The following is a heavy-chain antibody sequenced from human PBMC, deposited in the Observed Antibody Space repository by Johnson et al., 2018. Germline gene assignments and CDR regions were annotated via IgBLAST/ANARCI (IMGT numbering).Heavy chain of an antibody. J-gene: IGHJ6*03. CDR3: AKVTKDHRVTYYYYYMDV. V-gene: IGHV3-23*04. Sequence: VQLVQAGGGLVQPGGSLRLSCAASGFTFSNYAMSWVRQAPGKGLEWVSALTNDWRSTYSADSGKARFIISRDNSKNTLYLQLNSPRDEDTAGYYCAKVTKDHRVTYYYYYMDVWGRGTTVTVSS. D-gene: IGHD1-14*01. CDR1: GFTFSNYA. CDR2: LTNDWRST.